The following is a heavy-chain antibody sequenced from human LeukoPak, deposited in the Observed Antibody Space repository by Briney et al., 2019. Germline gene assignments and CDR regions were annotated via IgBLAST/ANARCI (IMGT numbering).Heavy chain of an antibody. J-gene: IGHJ4*02. CDR1: GFSFSNYA. V-gene: IGHV3-23*01. D-gene: IGHD6-13*01. CDR3: AKYSSSWYDDY. Sequence: GGSLRLSCAASGFSFSNYAMSWVRQAPGKGLEWVSAISSSGGSTFYADSVKGRFTISRDNPENTLYLQMNSLRAEDTAVYYCAKYSSSWYDDYWGQGTLVTVSS. CDR2: ISSSGGST.